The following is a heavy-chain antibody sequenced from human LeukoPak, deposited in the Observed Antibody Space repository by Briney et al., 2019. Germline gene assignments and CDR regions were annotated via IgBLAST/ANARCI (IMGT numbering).Heavy chain of an antibody. J-gene: IGHJ2*01. CDR2: IKQDGSEK. V-gene: IGHV3-7*01. D-gene: IGHD3-22*01. CDR3: ARDGRTSSGYDYWYFDL. Sequence: GGSLRLSCAASGFTFSSYGMSWVRQAPGKGLEWVANIKQDGSEKYYVDSVKGRFTISRDNAKNSLYLQMNSLRAEDTAVYYCARDGRTSSGYDYWYFDLWGRGTLVTVSS. CDR1: GFTFSSYG.